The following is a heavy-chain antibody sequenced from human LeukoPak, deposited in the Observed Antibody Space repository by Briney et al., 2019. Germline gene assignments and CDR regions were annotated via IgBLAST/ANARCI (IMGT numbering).Heavy chain of an antibody. CDR2: IIPILGIA. J-gene: IGHJ6*02. D-gene: IGHD2-2*01. V-gene: IGHV1-69*04. CDR1: GGTFSSYA. Sequence: GASVKVSCKASGGTFSSYAISWVRQAPGQGLEWMGRIIPILGIANYAQKFQGRVTITADKSTSTAYMELSSLRSEGTAVYYCARVLDCSSTSCYAGYYYYYGMDVWGQGTTVTVSS. CDR3: ARVLDCSSTSCYAGYYYYYGMDV.